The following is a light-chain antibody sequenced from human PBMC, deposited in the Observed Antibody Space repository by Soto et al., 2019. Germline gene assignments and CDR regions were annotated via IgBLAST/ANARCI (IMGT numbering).Light chain of an antibody. V-gene: IGKV3-11*02. CDR2: DAS. CDR1: PSVSSY. Sequence: EIVLTQSLATLSLSPGDKATLSCRASPSVSSYLAWYQQKPGQAPRLLMYDASIRATGIPARFSGTGSERDFTLTITSLEPEDFAVYYCQQRSNWPWTFGQGTKVEIK. J-gene: IGKJ1*01. CDR3: QQRSNWPWT.